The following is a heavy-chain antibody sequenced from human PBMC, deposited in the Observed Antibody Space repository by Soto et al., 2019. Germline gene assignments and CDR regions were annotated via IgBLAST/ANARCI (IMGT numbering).Heavy chain of an antibody. J-gene: IGHJ6*02. CDR1: GFTFSSYA. CDR3: AKGLTGAPYYAMDV. D-gene: IGHD7-27*01. V-gene: IGHV3-23*01. Sequence: PGGSLRLSCAASGFTFSSYAMSWVRQAPGKGLEWVSAISGSAGSTYYADSVKGRFTISRDNSKNTLYLQMNSLRVEDTAVYYCAKGLTGAPYYAMDVWGQGTTFTVSS. CDR2: ISGSAGST.